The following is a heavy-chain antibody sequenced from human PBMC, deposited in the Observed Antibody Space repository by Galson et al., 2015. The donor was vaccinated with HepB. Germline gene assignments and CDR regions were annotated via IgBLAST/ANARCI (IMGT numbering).Heavy chain of an antibody. CDR2: IIPIFGTA. CDR1: GGTFSSYA. V-gene: IGHV1-69*13. D-gene: IGHD3-22*01. J-gene: IGHJ4*02. Sequence: SVKVSCKASGGTFSSYAISWVRQAPGQGLEWMGGIIPIFGTANYAQKFQGRVTITADESTSTAYMELSSLRTEDTAVYYCARGQSSGYYSRTHSLDYWGQGTLVTVSS. CDR3: ARGQSSGYYSRTHSLDY.